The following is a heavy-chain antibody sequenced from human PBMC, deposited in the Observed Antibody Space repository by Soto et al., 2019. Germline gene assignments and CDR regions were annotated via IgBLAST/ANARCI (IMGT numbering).Heavy chain of an antibody. V-gene: IGHV3-7*01. CDR3: ARDHSSIDIVVVPAADDAFDI. D-gene: IGHD2-2*01. J-gene: IGHJ3*02. CDR1: GFTFSSYW. CDR2: IKQDGSEK. Sequence: GGSLRLSCAASGFTFSSYWMSWVRQAPGKGLEWVANIKQDGSEKYYVDSVKGRFTISRDNAKNSLYLQMNSLRAEDTAVYYCARDHSSIDIVVVPAADDAFDIWGQGTMVTVSS.